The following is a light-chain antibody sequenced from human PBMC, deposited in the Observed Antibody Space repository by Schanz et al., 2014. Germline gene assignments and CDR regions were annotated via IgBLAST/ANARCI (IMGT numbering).Light chain of an antibody. CDR3: QQYSDWPGYT. V-gene: IGKV3-15*01. CDR2: GAS. Sequence: EIVMTQSPATLSVSPGERATLSCRASQSVSDNLAWYQQKPGQAPSLLIYGASTRATGIPARFSGSGSGTEFTLTISSLQPEDFAVYYCQQYSDWPGYTFGQGTKVEIK. CDR1: QSVSDN. J-gene: IGKJ2*01.